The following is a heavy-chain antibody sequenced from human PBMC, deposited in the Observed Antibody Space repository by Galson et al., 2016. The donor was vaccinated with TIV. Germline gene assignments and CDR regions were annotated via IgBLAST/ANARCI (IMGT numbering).Heavy chain of an antibody. Sequence: ETLSLTCTVSGDPINSGNYYWAWFRQPPGKRLEWIGSVYYVGSNYYNPSLKSRVTIFVDPSKTHFSLKVNSVTAADTALYYCARHTSDWDKRVDYWGQGILVTVST. V-gene: IGHV4-39*01. CDR3: ARHTSDWDKRVDY. D-gene: IGHD1/OR15-1a*01. CDR1: GDPINSGNYY. CDR2: VYYVGSN. J-gene: IGHJ4*02.